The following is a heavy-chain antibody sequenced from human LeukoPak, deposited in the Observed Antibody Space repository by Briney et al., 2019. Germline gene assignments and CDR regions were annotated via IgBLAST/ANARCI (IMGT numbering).Heavy chain of an antibody. CDR1: GFTFSNYG. V-gene: IGHV3-33*01. CDR2: IWYDGSNK. CDR3: ARETGFY. D-gene: IGHD1-14*01. Sequence: GGSLRLSCAASGFTFSNYGMHWVRQAPGKGLEWVAVIWYDGSNKYYADSVKGRFTISRDNSKNTLYLQMNTLRAEDTAVYHCARETGFYWGQGTLVTVSS. J-gene: IGHJ4*02.